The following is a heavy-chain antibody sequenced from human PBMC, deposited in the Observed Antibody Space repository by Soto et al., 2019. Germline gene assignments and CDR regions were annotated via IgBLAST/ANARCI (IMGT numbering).Heavy chain of an antibody. D-gene: IGHD6-19*01. CDR2: INPNSGGT. J-gene: IGHJ4*02. CDR1: GYTFTGYY. Sequence: ASVKFYCKASGYTFTGYYMHWVRQAPGQGLEWMGWINPNSGGTNYAQKFQGRVTMTRDTSISTAYMELSRLRSDDTAVYYCARGSGWYGNYFDYWGQGTLVTVSS. CDR3: ARGSGWYGNYFDY. V-gene: IGHV1-2*02.